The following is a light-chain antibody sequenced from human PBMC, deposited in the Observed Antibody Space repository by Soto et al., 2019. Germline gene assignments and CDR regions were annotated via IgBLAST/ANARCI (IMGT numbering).Light chain of an antibody. CDR3: QQYNDYSWT. CDR1: QSISAW. V-gene: IGKV1-5*03. Sequence: DITITQSPSALSATVGDRVSINCRASQSISAWLAWYQQKPGKAPRLLIYKASTLEIGVPSRFSGSGSGTEFTLTISSLQPDDVATYYCQQYNDYSWTFGQGTKV. CDR2: KAS. J-gene: IGKJ1*01.